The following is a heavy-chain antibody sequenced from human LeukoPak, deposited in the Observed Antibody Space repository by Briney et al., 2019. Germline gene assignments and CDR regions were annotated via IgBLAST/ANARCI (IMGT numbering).Heavy chain of an antibody. CDR1: GFTFSNYA. CDR2: IISIGST. V-gene: IGHV3-23*01. CDR3: AKTLPSSWYSFDY. Sequence: GGTLRLSCAASGFTFSNYAMSWVRQAPGKGLKWVSTIISIGSTYYADSVKGRFTISRDNSKSTLYLQMNSLRAEDTAVYYCAKTLPSSWYSFDYWGQGTLVTVSS. J-gene: IGHJ4*02. D-gene: IGHD6-13*01.